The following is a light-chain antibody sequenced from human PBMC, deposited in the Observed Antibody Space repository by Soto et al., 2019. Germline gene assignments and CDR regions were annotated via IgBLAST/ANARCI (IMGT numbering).Light chain of an antibody. CDR3: QQTYISPET. Sequence: DIQMTQSPSSLSASVGDRVTITCRASQSISNYLNWFQHKPGNPPKLLIYAASILQGGVPSRFSGRGSGTGFTLTISSLQPEDFATYYCQQTYISPETFGQGTKVEI. V-gene: IGKV1-39*01. CDR2: AAS. J-gene: IGKJ1*01. CDR1: QSISNY.